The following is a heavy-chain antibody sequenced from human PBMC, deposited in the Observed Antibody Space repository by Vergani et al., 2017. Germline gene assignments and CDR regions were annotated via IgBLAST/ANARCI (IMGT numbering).Heavy chain of an antibody. J-gene: IGHJ6*02. CDR1: GGSISSSSYY. CDR3: ARDATGYYDSSGYYPGYYYYYGMDV. V-gene: IGHV4-39*07. D-gene: IGHD3-22*01. CDR2: IYYSGST. Sequence: QLQLQESGPGLVKPSETLSLTCTVSGGSISSSSYYWGWIRQPPGKGLEWIGSIYYSGSTYYNPSLKSRVTISVDTSKNQFSLQLSSVTAADTAVYYCARDATGYYDSSGYYPGYYYYYGMDVWGQGTTVTVSS.